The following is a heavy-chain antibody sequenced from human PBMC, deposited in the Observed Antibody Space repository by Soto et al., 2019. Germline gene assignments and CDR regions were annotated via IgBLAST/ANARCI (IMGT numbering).Heavy chain of an antibody. J-gene: IGHJ4*02. D-gene: IGHD1-26*01. CDR2: ISGSGVST. CDR3: VKDVGTTIFDY. Sequence: GGSLRLSCAASGSTLSSYAMSWVRQAPGKGLEWVSSISGSGVSTHYADSVKGRFTISRDNSKNTLYLQMNSLRVEDTAVYYCVKDVGTTIFDYWGQGALVTVSS. CDR1: GSTLSSYA. V-gene: IGHV3-23*01.